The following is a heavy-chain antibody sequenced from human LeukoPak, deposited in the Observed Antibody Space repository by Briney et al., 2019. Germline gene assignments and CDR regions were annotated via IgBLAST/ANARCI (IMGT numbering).Heavy chain of an antibody. CDR3: AKDRDTSGWRYVDY. Sequence: GGSLRLSCAASGFTFSNYGMHWVRQAPGKGLEWVAVISYDGSNTYYADSVKGRFTISRDNSKNTLYLQMNSLRTEDTALFYCAKDRDTSGWRYVDYWGQGTLVTVSS. CDR2: ISYDGSNT. V-gene: IGHV3-30*18. D-gene: IGHD6-19*01. CDR1: GFTFSNYG. J-gene: IGHJ4*02.